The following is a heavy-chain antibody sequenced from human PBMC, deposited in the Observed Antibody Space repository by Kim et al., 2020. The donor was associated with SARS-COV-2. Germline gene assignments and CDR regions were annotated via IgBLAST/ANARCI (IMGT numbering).Heavy chain of an antibody. J-gene: IGHJ4*02. V-gene: IGHV1-18*04. Sequence: ASVKVSCKASGYTFTSYGISWVRQAPGQGLEWMGWISAYNGNTNYAQKLQGRVTMTTDTSTSTAYMELRSLRSDDTAVYYCARDYIEEAVAGTWGDYWGQGTLVTVSS. CDR1: GYTFTSYG. CDR2: ISAYNGNT. CDR3: ARDYIEEAVAGTWGDY. D-gene: IGHD6-19*01.